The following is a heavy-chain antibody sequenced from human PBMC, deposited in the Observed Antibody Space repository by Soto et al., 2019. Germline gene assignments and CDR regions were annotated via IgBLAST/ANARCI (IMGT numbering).Heavy chain of an antibody. CDR3: TTVVYSSSSYFDY. D-gene: IGHD6-6*01. V-gene: IGHV3-15*01. J-gene: IGHJ4*02. CDR2: IKSKTDGGTT. Sequence: GGSLRLSCAASGFTFSNAWMSWVRQAPGKGLEWVGRIKSKTDGGTTDYAAPVKGRFTISRDDSKNTLYLQMNSLKTEDTAVYYCTTVVYSSSSYFDYWGQGTLVTVSS. CDR1: GFTFSNAW.